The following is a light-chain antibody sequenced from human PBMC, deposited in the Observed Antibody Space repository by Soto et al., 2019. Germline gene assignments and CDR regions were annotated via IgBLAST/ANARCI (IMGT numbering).Light chain of an antibody. J-gene: IGKJ2*01. CDR2: GAS. CDR1: HSVSGH. CDR3: QHYDNWPHT. Sequence: EIVMTQSPATLSVSPGESATRSCRASHSVSGHLAWYQQKRGQAPRLLIYGASTRATDIPARFSGSGYGTEFTLTVSSLQSEDFAVYYCQHYDNWPHTFGQGTKLDIK. V-gene: IGKV3-15*01.